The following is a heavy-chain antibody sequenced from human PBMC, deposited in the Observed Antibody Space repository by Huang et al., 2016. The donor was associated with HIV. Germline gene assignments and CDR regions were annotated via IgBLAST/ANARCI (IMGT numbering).Heavy chain of an antibody. CDR3: ARVSYPTYYYYAMDV. CDR2: IFSNDQK. CDR1: GFSLSNARMG. Sequence: QVTLKESGPVLVKPTETLTLTCSVSGFSLSNARMGVSWIRQPPGKALEWLAHIFSNDQKSFSTYLKIRLTISQDTSRSHVVLAMTNMDPVDTATYYGARVSYPTYYYYAMDVWGRGTTVSVSS. J-gene: IGHJ6*02. V-gene: IGHV2-26*01. D-gene: IGHD4-17*01.